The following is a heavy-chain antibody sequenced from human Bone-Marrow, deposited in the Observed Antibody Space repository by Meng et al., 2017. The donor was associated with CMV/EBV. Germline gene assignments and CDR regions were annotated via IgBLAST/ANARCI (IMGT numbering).Heavy chain of an antibody. D-gene: IGHD5-24*01. Sequence: GESLKISCAASGFIFSHYSMHWVRQAPGKGLEWVAVISYDGNNKFYADSVKGRLTISRDSSKKTLYLQMNSLRVEDTAVYYCVRDFAATMVWAFHIWGQGTMVTVSS. CDR3: VRDFAATMVWAFHI. V-gene: IGHV3-30-3*01. J-gene: IGHJ3*02. CDR2: ISYDGNNK. CDR1: GFIFSHYS.